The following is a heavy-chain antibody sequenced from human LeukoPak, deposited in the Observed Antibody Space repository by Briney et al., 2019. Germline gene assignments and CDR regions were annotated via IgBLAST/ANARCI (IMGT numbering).Heavy chain of an antibody. D-gene: IGHD3-22*01. J-gene: IGHJ4*02. CDR3: ARVRRRYYYDSSGYYYLDY. V-gene: IGHV4-39*07. Sequence: PSETLSLTCTVSGGSISSSSYYWGWIRQPPGKGLEWIGTIHYSGSTYYNTSLKSRVTISVDKSKNQFSLKLSSVTAADTAVYYCARVRRRYYYDSSGYYYLDYWGQGTLVTVSS. CDR1: GGSISSSSYY. CDR2: IHYSGST.